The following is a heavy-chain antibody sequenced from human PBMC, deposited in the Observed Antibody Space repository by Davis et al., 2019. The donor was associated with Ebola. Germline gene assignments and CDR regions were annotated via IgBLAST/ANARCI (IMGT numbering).Heavy chain of an antibody. CDR2: IIPIFGTA. CDR3: ARNLGGIAPFNWFDP. V-gene: IGHV1-69*13. D-gene: IGHD6-13*01. CDR1: GGTFSSYA. Sequence: SVKVSCKASGGTFSSYAVSWVRQAPGQGLEWMGGIIPIFGTANYAQKFQGRVTITADESTSTAYMELSSLRSEDTAMYYCARNLGGIAPFNWFDPWGQGTLVTVSS. J-gene: IGHJ5*02.